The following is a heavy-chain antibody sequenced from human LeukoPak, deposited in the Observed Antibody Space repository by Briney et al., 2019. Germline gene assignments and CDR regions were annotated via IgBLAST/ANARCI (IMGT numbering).Heavy chain of an antibody. CDR3: ARDGYYYDSSGYSRFDY. J-gene: IGHJ4*02. CDR2: IYYSGST. CDR1: GGSITNYY. D-gene: IGHD3-22*01. V-gene: IGHV4-59*12. Sequence: SETLSLTCTVSGGSITNYYWIWIRQPPGKGLEWIGYIYYSGSTNYNPSLKSRVTMSGDTSKNQFSLKLSSVTAADTAVYYCARDGYYYDSSGYSRFDYWGQGTLVTVSS.